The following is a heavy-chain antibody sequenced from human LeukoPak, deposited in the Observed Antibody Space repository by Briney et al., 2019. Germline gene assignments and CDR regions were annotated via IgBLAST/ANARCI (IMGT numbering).Heavy chain of an antibody. V-gene: IGHV4-59*01. CDR3: ARDLTWGAFDI. CDR1: GGSISSYY. Sequence: PSETLSLTCTVSGGSISSYYWSWIRQPPGKGLEWSGYIYYSGSTNYNPSLKSRVTISVDTSKNQFSLKLSSVTAADTAVYYCARDLTWGAFDIWGQGTMVTVSS. J-gene: IGHJ3*02. CDR2: IYYSGST. D-gene: IGHD7-27*01.